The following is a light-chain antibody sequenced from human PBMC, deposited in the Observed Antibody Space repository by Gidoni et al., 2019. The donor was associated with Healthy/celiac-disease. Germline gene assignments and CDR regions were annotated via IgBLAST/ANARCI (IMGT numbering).Light chain of an antibody. Sequence: EIVLTQSPGTLSLSPGERATLHCRASQSVSSSYLAWYQQQPGQAPRLLIYGASSRATGIPDRFSGSGSGTDFTLTISRLEPEDFAVYYCQQYGSSPRTFGQGTKVEIK. CDR3: QQYGSSPRT. CDR1: QSVSSSY. J-gene: IGKJ1*01. CDR2: GAS. V-gene: IGKV3-20*01.